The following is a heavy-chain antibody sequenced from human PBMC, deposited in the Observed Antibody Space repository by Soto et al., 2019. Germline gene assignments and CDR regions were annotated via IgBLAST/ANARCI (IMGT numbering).Heavy chain of an antibody. Sequence: EVQLVESGGGLIQPGGSLRVYCAASEFTVSSDYMTWVRQAPGKGLEWVAVIDTAGRANYAASVKCRFTNSRDNSKNTLYLQVNSLRVEDRAVYYCARGATYYVFWSGHYASYTYYGMDVWGQGTTVTVS. D-gene: IGHD3-3*01. CDR3: ARGATYYVFWSGHYASYTYYGMDV. CDR2: IDTAGRA. J-gene: IGHJ6*02. CDR1: EFTVSSDY. V-gene: IGHV3-53*01.